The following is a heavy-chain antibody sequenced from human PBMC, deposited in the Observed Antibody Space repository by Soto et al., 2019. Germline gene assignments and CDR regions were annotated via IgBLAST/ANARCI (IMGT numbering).Heavy chain of an antibody. CDR1: GYTFTSYG. V-gene: IGHV1-18*01. D-gene: IGHD3-22*01. Sequence: GASVKVSCKASGYTFTSYGISWVRQAPGQGLEWMGWISAYNGTTNYAQKLQGRVTMTTDTSTSTAYMELRSLRSDDTAVYYCARESYYYDSSGSLYYGMDVWGQGTTVTSP. J-gene: IGHJ6*02. CDR3: ARESYYYDSSGSLYYGMDV. CDR2: ISAYNGTT.